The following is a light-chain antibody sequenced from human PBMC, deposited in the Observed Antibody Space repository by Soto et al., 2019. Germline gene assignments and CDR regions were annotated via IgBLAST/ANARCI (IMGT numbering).Light chain of an antibody. CDR2: AAS. CDR1: QSIINY. J-gene: IGKJ5*01. Sequence: DIQMTQSPSSLSASVGDRVTITCRASQSIINYLNWYQQKPGRAPKLLIYAASTLQSGVPSRFGGSGSGTDFTLTISSLQPEDFATYYCQQSYTTPTFGQGTRLEIK. V-gene: IGKV1-39*01. CDR3: QQSYTTPT.